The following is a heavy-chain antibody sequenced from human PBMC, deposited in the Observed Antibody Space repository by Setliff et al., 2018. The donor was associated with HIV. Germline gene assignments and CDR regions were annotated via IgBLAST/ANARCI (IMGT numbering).Heavy chain of an antibody. CDR3: AREVVLVRGAFDI. V-gene: IGHV3-21*06. CDR1: GFTFSSHS. J-gene: IGHJ3*02. CDR2: IGTGGSYT. Sequence: ETLSLSCSASGFTFSSHSMSWVRQAPGKGLEWVSFIGTGGSYTSYAESMKGRLTISRDNGKNLLYLQMNNLRAEDTAVYYCAREVVLVRGAFDIWGQGTMVTVSS. D-gene: IGHD2-15*01.